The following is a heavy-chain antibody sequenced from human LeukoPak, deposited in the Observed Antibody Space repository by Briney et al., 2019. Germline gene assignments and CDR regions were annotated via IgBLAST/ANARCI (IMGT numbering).Heavy chain of an antibody. CDR2: ISYDGSNK. D-gene: IGHD5-18*01. J-gene: IGHJ4*02. CDR1: GFTFSSYG. Sequence: PGRSLRLSCAASGFTFSSYGMHWVRQAPGKGLEWVAVISYDGSNKYYADSVMGRFTISRDNSKNTVYLQMDSLRAEDTAFYYCARPSTGYSYAYNYWGQGTLVTVSS. V-gene: IGHV3-30*03. CDR3: ARPSTGYSYAYNY.